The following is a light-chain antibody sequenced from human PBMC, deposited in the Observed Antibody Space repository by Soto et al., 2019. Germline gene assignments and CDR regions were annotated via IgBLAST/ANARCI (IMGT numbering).Light chain of an antibody. CDR1: QSISSW. CDR2: DAS. CDR3: QHYNSYSEA. V-gene: IGKV1-5*01. Sequence: DIQMTQSPSTLSASVGDRVTITCRASQSISSWLAWYQQKPGKAPKLLIYDASSLESGVPSRFSGSGSGTEFTLTISSLQPDDIATYYCQHYNSYSEAFGQGTKVAI. J-gene: IGKJ1*01.